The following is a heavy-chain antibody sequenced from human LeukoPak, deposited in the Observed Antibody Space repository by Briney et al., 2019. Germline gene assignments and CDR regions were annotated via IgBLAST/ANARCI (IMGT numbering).Heavy chain of an antibody. J-gene: IGHJ4*02. CDR1: GYSISGGYY. Sequence: SETLSLTCAVSGYSISGGYYWGWIRQPPGKGLEWIGSIYHSGSTYYNPSLKSRVTISVDTSKNQFSLKLSSVTAADTAVYYCARGPITMVRGVISHPFDYWGQGTLATVSS. CDR3: ARGPITMVRGVISHPFDY. CDR2: IYHSGST. V-gene: IGHV4-38-2*01. D-gene: IGHD3-10*01.